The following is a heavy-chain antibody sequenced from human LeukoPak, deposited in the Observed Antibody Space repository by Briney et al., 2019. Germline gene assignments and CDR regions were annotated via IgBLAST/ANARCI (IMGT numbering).Heavy chain of an antibody. Sequence: SVKVSCXASGGTFSSYTFSWVRQARGQGLEWMGRIIPILGITNYTQKFQGRVTITADKSTTTAYMELNSLRSEDTAVYYCARVADNSGYTFDSWGQGTLVTVSS. CDR3: ARVADNSGYTFDS. D-gene: IGHD3-22*01. V-gene: IGHV1-69*02. CDR2: IIPILGIT. CDR1: GGTFSSYT. J-gene: IGHJ4*02.